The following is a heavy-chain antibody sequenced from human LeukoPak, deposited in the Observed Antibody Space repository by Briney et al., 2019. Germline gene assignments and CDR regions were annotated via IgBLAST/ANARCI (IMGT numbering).Heavy chain of an antibody. V-gene: IGHV4-59*01. CDR2: IYYSGST. J-gene: IGHJ3*02. CDR3: ASHAGPNSGSYVRGAFDI. Sequence: PSETLSLTCAVYGGSFSGDFWSWLRQSPGKGLEWIRYIYYSGSTNYNPSLKSRVTISVDTSKNQFSLKLSSVTAADTAVYYCASHAGPNSGSYVRGAFDIWGQGTMVTVSS. CDR1: GGSFSGDF. D-gene: IGHD1-26*01.